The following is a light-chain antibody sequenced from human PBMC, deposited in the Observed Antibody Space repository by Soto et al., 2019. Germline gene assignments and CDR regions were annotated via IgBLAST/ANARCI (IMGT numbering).Light chain of an antibody. CDR2: KDN. V-gene: IGLV3-25*02. CDR3: QSSDSSGRYPYG. J-gene: IGLJ1*01. Sequence: SYALTQPPSVSVSPGQTARITCSGDALPKQYAYWYQQKPGQAPVVVIYKDNGRPSGIPERFSGSSSGTTVTLTISGVQAEDEAYYYCQSSDSSGRYPYGFGTGTKV. CDR1: ALPKQY.